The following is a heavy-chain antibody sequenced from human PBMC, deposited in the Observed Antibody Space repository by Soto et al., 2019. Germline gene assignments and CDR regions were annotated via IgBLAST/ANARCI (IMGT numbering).Heavy chain of an antibody. CDR1: GGSISSYY. V-gene: IGHV4-59*01. Sequence: SETLSLTCTVSGGSISSYYWSWIRQPPGKGLEWIGYIYYSGSTNYNPSLKSRVTISVDTSKNQFSLKLSSVTAADTAVYYCARYEAARQLGHFDYWGQGTLVTVSS. CDR3: ARYEAARQLGHFDY. CDR2: IYYSGST. J-gene: IGHJ4*02. D-gene: IGHD6-6*01.